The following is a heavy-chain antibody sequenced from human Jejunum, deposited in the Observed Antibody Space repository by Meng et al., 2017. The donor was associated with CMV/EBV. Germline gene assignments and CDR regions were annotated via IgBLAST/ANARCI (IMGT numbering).Heavy chain of an antibody. CDR1: GYTFTNCW. CDR2: IYPGDSDT. CDR3: ARSTTVTDFDS. Sequence: KGAGYTFTNCWIGWVRQMPGKGLECMGIIYPGDSDTKYSPSFQGQVTISADKSINTAYLQWSSLQASDTAMYYCARSTTVTDFDSWGQGTLVTVSS. J-gene: IGHJ4*02. D-gene: IGHD4-17*01. V-gene: IGHV5-51*01.